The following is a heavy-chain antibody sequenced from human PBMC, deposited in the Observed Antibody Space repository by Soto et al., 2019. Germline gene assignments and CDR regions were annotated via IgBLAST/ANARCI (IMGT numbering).Heavy chain of an antibody. CDR3: ASSYSSGTGPFDY. CDR1: GASINSGGYY. J-gene: IGHJ4*02. CDR2: IYFTGNT. V-gene: IGHV4-30-4*08. Sequence: SETLSLTCTVSGASINSGGYYWNWVRLLPGRGLEWIGYIYFTGNTYYNPSLESRVTISLDTPQNQFSLELSSVTAADTAVYYCASSYSSGTGPFDYWGKGTLVTVSS. D-gene: IGHD6-25*01.